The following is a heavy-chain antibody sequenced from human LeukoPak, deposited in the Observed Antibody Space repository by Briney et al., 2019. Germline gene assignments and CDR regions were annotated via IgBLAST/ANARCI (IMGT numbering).Heavy chain of an antibody. CDR3: ARGSSGWLFGY. J-gene: IGHJ4*02. CDR1: GFTFGSYT. Sequence: GGSLRLSCAASGFTFGSYTMNWVRQAPGKGLEWVSSISSSSTYIYYADSVRGRFTISRDNAKNSLYLQMNSLRAEDTAVYYCARGSSGWLFGYWGQGTLVTVSS. CDR2: ISSSSTYI. V-gene: IGHV3-21*01. D-gene: IGHD6-19*01.